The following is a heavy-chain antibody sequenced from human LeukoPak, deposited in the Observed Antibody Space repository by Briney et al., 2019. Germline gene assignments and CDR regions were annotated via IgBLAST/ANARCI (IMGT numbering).Heavy chain of an antibody. CDR3: ARGRLVYDFWSGYYWFDP. CDR2: INPNSGGT. CDR1: GYTFTGYY. V-gene: IGHV1-2*02. Sequence: ASVNVSCKASGYTFTGYYMHWVRQAPGQGLEWMGWINPNSGGTNYAQKFQGRVTMTRDTSISTAYMELSRLRSDDTAVYYCARGRLVYDFWSGYYWFDPWGQGTLATVSS. D-gene: IGHD3-3*01. J-gene: IGHJ5*02.